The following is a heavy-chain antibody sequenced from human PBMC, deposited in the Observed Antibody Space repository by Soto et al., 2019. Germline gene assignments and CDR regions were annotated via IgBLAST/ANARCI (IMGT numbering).Heavy chain of an antibody. J-gene: IGHJ4*02. CDR3: AKGDSDYYFDS. D-gene: IGHD4-4*01. V-gene: IGHV3-23*01. CDR2: ISASGSND. CDR1: GFTFSTYV. Sequence: EVKLLDSGGGLVQPGGSLRLSCAASGFTFSTYVMAWVRQAPGRGLEWVSGISASGSNDFYTDSVKGRFIISRDNSKNTLYLQMNSLRVDDTALYFCAKGDSDYYFDSLGQGTLVTVSS.